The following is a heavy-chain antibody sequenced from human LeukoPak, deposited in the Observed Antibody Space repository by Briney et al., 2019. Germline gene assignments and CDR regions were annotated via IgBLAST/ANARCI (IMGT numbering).Heavy chain of an antibody. Sequence: PGGSLRLSCAASGFTFSSYAMSWVRQAPGKGLEWVSAISGSGGSTYYADSVKGRFTISRDNSKNTLYLQMNSLRAEDTAVYYCARVPVGGYSSGDGDYWGQGTLVTVSS. CDR1: GFTFSSYA. CDR3: ARVPVGGYSSGDGDY. D-gene: IGHD6-19*01. V-gene: IGHV3-23*01. J-gene: IGHJ4*02. CDR2: ISGSGGST.